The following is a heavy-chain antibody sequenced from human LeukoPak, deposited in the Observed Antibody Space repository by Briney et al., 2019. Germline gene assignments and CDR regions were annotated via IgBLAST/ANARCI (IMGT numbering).Heavy chain of an antibody. CDR3: NIDVCGGSYPFDY. V-gene: IGHV3-15*01. J-gene: IGHJ4*02. D-gene: IGHD2-21*01. CDR1: GFSFSCAW. CDR2: IKSKTDGGTT. Sequence: PGGSLRLSCAASGFSFSCAWMSWVRQAPGKGLEWVAHIKSKTDGGTTDYAAPVRGRFTISRDDSKNTLYLQMNSLKTEDTAVYYCNIDVCGGSYPFDYWGQGALVTVSS.